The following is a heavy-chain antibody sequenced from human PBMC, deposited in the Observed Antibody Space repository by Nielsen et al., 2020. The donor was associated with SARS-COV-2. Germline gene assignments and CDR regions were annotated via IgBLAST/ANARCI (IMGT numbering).Heavy chain of an antibody. CDR2: INAGNGNT. V-gene: IGHV1-3*01. Sequence: ASVKVSCKASGYTFTGYYMHWVRQAPGQRLEWMGWINAGNGNTKYSQKFQGRVTITRDTSASTAYMELSSLRSEDTAVYYCAREGYSYGFDYWGQGTLVTVSS. CDR3: AREGYSYGFDY. CDR1: GYTFTGYY. J-gene: IGHJ4*02. D-gene: IGHD5-18*01.